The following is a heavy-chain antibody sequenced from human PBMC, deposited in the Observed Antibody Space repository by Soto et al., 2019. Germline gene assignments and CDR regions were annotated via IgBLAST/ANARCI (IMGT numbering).Heavy chain of an antibody. V-gene: IGHV3-7*05. D-gene: IGHD3-9*01. CDR1: GFTFSTYW. Sequence: EVQLLESGGGLVQPGGSLRLSCAASGFTFSTYWMSWVRQAPGKGLEWVANIKQDGSEKCCVDSVKGRFTISRDNAHNSLYLQMNSLRAEDTAVYYCARASTYYDILTGYYPHGMDVWGQGTTVIVSS. CDR2: IKQDGSEK. CDR3: ARASTYYDILTGYYPHGMDV. J-gene: IGHJ6*02.